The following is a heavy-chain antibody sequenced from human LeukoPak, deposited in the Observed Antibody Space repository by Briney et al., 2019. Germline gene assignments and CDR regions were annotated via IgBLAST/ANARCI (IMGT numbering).Heavy chain of an antibody. D-gene: IGHD6-13*01. J-gene: IGHJ4*02. Sequence: GGSLRLSCAASGFTVSSNYMSWVRQAPGKRLEWVSVIYSGGSTYYADSVKGRFTISRDNSKNTLYLQMNSLRAKDTAVYYCARYSSSWGYFDYWGQGTLVTVSS. V-gene: IGHV3-66*01. CDR2: IYSGGST. CDR3: ARYSSSWGYFDY. CDR1: GFTVSSNY.